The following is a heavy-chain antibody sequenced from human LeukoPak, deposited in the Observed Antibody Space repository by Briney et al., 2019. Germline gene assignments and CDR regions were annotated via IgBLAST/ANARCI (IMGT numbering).Heavy chain of an antibody. CDR1: GFTFSSYW. D-gene: IGHD3-10*01. CDR2: IKQDGSEK. V-gene: IGHV3-7*01. Sequence: GGSLRLSCAASGFTFSSYWMSWVRQAPGKGLEWVANIKQDGSEKYYVDSVKGRFTISRDNAKNSLYLQMNSLRAEDAAVYYCARDSSRFGELFLVDYWGQGTLVTVSS. J-gene: IGHJ4*02. CDR3: ARDSSRFGELFLVDY.